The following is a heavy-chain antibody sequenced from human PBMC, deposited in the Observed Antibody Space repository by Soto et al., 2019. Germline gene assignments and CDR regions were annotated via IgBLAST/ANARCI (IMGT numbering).Heavy chain of an antibody. V-gene: IGHV4-34*01. CDR1: GGSFSGYY. CDR2: INHSGST. CDR3: ARGPTIFGVVIPLRAFDI. D-gene: IGHD3-3*01. Sequence: SETLSLTCAVYGGSFSGYYWSWIRQPPGKGLEWIGEINHSGSTNYNPSLKSRVTISVDTSKNQFSLKLSAVTAADTAVYYCARGPTIFGVVIPLRAFDIWGQGTMVTVSS. J-gene: IGHJ3*02.